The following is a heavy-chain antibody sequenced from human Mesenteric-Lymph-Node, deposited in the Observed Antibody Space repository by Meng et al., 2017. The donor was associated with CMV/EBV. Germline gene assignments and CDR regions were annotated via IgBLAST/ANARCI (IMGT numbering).Heavy chain of an antibody. CDR1: GFTFGSDE. CDR3: AREDYDFWSGWG. CDR2: ISSSSSYI. D-gene: IGHD3-3*01. Sequence: GESLKISCAASGFTFGSDEMNWVRQAPGKGLEWVSSISSSSSYIYYADSVKGRFTISRDNAKNSLYLQMNSLRAEDTAVYYCAREDYDFWSGWGWGQGTLVTVSS. J-gene: IGHJ4*02. V-gene: IGHV3-21*01.